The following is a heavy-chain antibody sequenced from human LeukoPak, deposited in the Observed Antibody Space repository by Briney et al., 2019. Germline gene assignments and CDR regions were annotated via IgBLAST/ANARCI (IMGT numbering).Heavy chain of an antibody. Sequence: PGGSLRLSCAASGFTFSRYAMTWIRQAPGKGLQWVSPISGSGDTTYYADSVKGRFTISRDNSKNTLYLQMNSLRAEDTAMYYCARGPHDRGYWYFDLWGRGTLVIVSS. J-gene: IGHJ2*01. V-gene: IGHV3-23*01. CDR3: ARGPHDRGYWYFDL. CDR2: ISGSGDTT. CDR1: GFTFSRYA.